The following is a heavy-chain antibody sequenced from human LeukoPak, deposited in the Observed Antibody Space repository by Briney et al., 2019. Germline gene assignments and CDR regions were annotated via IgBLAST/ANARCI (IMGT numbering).Heavy chain of an antibody. D-gene: IGHD3-10*01. CDR1: GFTSSDYY. CDR2: ISSTGITK. V-gene: IGHV3-11*01. J-gene: IGHJ4*02. Sequence: GGSLRLSCAASGFTSSDYYMSWIRQAPGKGLEWVSYISSTGITKYYADSVKGRFTISRDNPENSLYLQMNSLRAEDTAVYYCARGRFNTYYFDYWGQGTLVTVSS. CDR3: ARGRFNTYYFDY.